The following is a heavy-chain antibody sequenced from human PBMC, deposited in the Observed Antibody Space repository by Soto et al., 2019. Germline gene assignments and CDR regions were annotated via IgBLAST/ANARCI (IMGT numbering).Heavy chain of an antibody. Sequence: PGGSLRLSCAASGFTFSSYAMSWVRQAPGKGLEWVSAISGSGGSTYYADSVKGRFTISRDNSKNTLYLQMNSLRAEDTAVYYCAKEVDSGYDLSSYFDYWGQGTLVTVSS. D-gene: IGHD5-12*01. CDR2: ISGSGGST. CDR1: GFTFSSYA. V-gene: IGHV3-23*01. J-gene: IGHJ4*02. CDR3: AKEVDSGYDLSSYFDY.